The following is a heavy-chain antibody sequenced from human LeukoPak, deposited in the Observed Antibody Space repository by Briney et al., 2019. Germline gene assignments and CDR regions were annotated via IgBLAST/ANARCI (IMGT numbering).Heavy chain of an antibody. V-gene: IGHV1-46*01. CDR3: ARDATRTGDIVVEVAARGGYFDY. CDR2: INPSGGST. CDR1: GYTFTSYY. Sequence: ASVKVSCKASGYTFTSYYMHWVRQAPGQGLEWMGIINPSGGSTSYAQKFQGRVTMTRDTSTSTVYMELSSLRSEDTAVYYCARDATRTGDIVVEVAARGGYFDYWGQGTLVTVSS. J-gene: IGHJ4*02. D-gene: IGHD2-15*01.